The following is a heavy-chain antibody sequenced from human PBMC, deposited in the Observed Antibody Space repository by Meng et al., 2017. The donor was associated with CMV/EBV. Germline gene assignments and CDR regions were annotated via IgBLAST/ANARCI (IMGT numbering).Heavy chain of an antibody. CDR1: GDRFSSNSGA. V-gene: IGHV6-1*01. CDR2: TYYRSKWYN. CDR3: ARDVPNNWFDP. J-gene: IGHJ5*02. Sequence: ISGDRFSSNSGAWTWIRQSPSRGLEWLGRTYYRSKWYNDYAVSVKSRITINPDTSKNQFSLQLNSVTPEDTAVYYCARDVPNNWFDPWGQGTLVTVSS.